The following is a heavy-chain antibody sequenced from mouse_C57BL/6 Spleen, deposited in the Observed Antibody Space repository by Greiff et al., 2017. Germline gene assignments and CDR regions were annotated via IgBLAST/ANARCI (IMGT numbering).Heavy chain of an antibody. V-gene: IGHV6-3*01. J-gene: IGHJ4*01. CDR1: GFTFSNYW. CDR2: IRLKSDNYAT. CDR3: TGSNHPYYYAMDY. Sequence: EVNVVESGGGLVQPGGSMKLSCVASGFTFSNYWMNWVRQSPEKGLEWVAQIRLKSDNYATHYAESVKGRFTISRDDSKSSVYLQMNNLRAEDTGIYYCTGSNHPYYYAMDYWGQGTSVTVSS. D-gene: IGHD2-5*01.